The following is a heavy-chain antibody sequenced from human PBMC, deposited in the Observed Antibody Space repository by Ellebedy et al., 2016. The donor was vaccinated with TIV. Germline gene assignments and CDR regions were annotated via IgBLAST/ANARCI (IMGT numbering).Heavy chain of an antibody. Sequence: GESLKISCAASGFIFSSFDINWVRQAPGKGLEWVALISDDGSNKNYADSVKGRFTVSRDNSKNTVYLQMSSPRGDDTAVYYCATSYCTSTTCSDYWGQGTLVTVSS. V-gene: IGHV3-30-3*01. CDR3: ATSYCTSTTCSDY. CDR2: ISDDGSNK. CDR1: GFIFSSFD. D-gene: IGHD2-2*01. J-gene: IGHJ4*02.